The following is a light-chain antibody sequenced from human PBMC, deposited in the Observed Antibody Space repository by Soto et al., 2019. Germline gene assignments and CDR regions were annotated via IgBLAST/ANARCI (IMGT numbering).Light chain of an antibody. CDR3: QQLNSYPRT. CDR2: GAS. V-gene: IGKV3-15*01. J-gene: IGKJ1*01. Sequence: EIVMTQSAATLSVSPGERATLSCRASQGVRSNLAWYQQKPGQAPRLLIYGASTRATGVPARFSGSGSGTEFTLTISSLQPEDFATYYCQQLNSYPRTFGQGTKVDIK. CDR1: QGVRSN.